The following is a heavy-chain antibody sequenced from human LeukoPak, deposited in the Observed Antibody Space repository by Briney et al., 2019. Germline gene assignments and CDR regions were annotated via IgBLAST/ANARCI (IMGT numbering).Heavy chain of an antibody. J-gene: IGHJ4*02. Sequence: QPGGSLRLSCAASGFTVSNNYMNWVRQAPGKGLEWVSVIYSDGNTYYADSVKGRFTMSRDSSKNTLFLQMNSLRAEDTAVYYCAKIPQVAIFSVPNFDYWGQGTLVTVSS. CDR1: GFTVSNNY. V-gene: IGHV3-53*01. D-gene: IGHD3-3*01. CDR3: AKIPQVAIFSVPNFDY. CDR2: IYSDGNT.